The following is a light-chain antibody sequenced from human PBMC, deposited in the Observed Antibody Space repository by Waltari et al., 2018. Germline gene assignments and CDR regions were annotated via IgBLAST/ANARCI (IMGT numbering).Light chain of an antibody. CDR1: SGSLSSTSY. J-gene: IGLJ3*02. Sequence: QTVVTQEPSLSVSPGGTVTLTCALSSGSLSSTSYASWYKQSPGRTLGTLFYKANIRSSGVPVRLSGSILGNKAALIMTGAQADDESTYSCLLYMGSGIWVFGGGTKLTVL. CDR2: KAN. V-gene: IGLV8-61*01. CDR3: LLYMGSGIWV.